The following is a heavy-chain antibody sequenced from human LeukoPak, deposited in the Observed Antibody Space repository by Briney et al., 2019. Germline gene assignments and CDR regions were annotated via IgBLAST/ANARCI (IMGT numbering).Heavy chain of an antibody. CDR3: ARDLEYYDILTGYYSPYGMDV. J-gene: IGHJ6*02. CDR1: GFTFSDYY. CDR2: ISSSGSSI. D-gene: IGHD3-9*01. V-gene: IGHV3-11*04. Sequence: GGSLRLSCAASGFTFSDYYMSWIRQAPGKGPEWVSYISSSGSSIYYADSVKGRFTISRDNAKNSLYLQMNSLRAEDTAVYYCARDLEYYDILTGYYSPYGMDVWGQGTTVTVSS.